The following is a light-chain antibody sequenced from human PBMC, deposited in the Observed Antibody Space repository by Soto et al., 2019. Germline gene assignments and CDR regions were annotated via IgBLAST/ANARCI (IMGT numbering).Light chain of an antibody. Sequence: QSVLTQPASVSGSPGQSITISCTGTSSDVGGYNYVSWYQQHPGKAPKLMIYEVSNRPSGVSNRFSGSKSGNTAFLTISGLQAEDEADYYCSSYTISSTYVVGTGTKVTVL. CDR3: SSYTISSTYV. V-gene: IGLV2-14*01. CDR2: EVS. J-gene: IGLJ1*01. CDR1: SSDVGGYNY.